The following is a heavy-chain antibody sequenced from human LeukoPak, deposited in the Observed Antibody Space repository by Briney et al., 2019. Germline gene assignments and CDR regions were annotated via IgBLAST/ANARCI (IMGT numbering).Heavy chain of an antibody. Sequence: GGSLRLSCAASGFTFSSYWMSWVRQAPGKGLEWVANIKQDGSEKYYVDSVKGRFTISRDNAKNSLYLQMNSLRAEDTAVYYCASAYGPEDYYYGMGVWGQGTTVTVSS. CDR2: IKQDGSEK. D-gene: IGHD3-10*01. CDR1: GFTFSSYW. CDR3: ASAYGPEDYYYGMGV. J-gene: IGHJ6*02. V-gene: IGHV3-7*01.